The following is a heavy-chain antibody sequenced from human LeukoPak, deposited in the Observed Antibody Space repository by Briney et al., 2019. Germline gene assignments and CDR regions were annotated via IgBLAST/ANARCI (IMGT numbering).Heavy chain of an antibody. CDR2: ISYDGSNK. CDR1: GFTFSSYG. CDR3: AKGRVGAYGGMDV. V-gene: IGHV3-30*18. D-gene: IGHD1-26*01. J-gene: IGHJ6*02. Sequence: GGSLRLSCAASGFTFSSYGMHWVRQAPGKGLEWVAVISYDGSNKYYADSVKGRFTISRDNSKNTLYLQMNSLRAEDTAVYYCAKGRVGAYGGMDVWGQGTTVTVSS.